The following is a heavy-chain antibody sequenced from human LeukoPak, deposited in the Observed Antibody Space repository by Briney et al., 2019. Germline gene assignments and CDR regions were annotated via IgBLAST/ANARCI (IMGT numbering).Heavy chain of an antibody. Sequence: GVSLRLSCAASGFTFSSYSMNWVRQAPGKGLEWVSSISSTSTYIYYADSVKGRFTISRDNAKNSLYLQMNSLRAEDTAVYYCARDPAGVTAAGAFDYWGQGTLVTVSS. CDR3: ARDPAGVTAAGAFDY. J-gene: IGHJ4*02. CDR2: ISSTSTYI. CDR1: GFTFSSYS. D-gene: IGHD6-13*01. V-gene: IGHV3-21*01.